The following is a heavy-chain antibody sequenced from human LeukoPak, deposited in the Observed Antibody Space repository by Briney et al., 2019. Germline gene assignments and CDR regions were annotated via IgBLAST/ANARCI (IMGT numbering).Heavy chain of an antibody. D-gene: IGHD3-16*01. J-gene: IGHJ3*02. CDR2: ISSRGSTI. Sequence: GRSLRLSCAASGFTFANYAMSWVRQAPGKGLEWVSHISSRGSTIYYADSVKGRFTISRDNAKNSLYLQMNSLRAEDTAVYYCARVGWVLRYAFDIWGQGTMVTVSS. CDR3: ARVGWVLRYAFDI. CDR1: GFTFANYA. V-gene: IGHV3-48*03.